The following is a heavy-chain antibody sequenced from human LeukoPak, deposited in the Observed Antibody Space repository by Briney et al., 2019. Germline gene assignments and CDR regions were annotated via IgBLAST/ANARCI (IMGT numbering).Heavy chain of an antibody. D-gene: IGHD3-16*01. CDR2: ITGSGDRT. V-gene: IGHV3-23*01. CDR3: AKRGEDPVDLDY. J-gene: IGHJ4*02. Sequence: RQAXXXXXEWVSAITGSGDRTYYTHSVRGRFTVSRDNSKNTLYLQMNGLRAEDTAVYYCAKRGEDPVDLDYWGQGTLVTVSS.